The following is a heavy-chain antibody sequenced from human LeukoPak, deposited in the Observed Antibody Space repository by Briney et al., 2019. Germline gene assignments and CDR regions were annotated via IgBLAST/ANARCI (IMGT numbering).Heavy chain of an antibody. J-gene: IGHJ6*02. D-gene: IGHD2-15*01. CDR3: ARGLYIDYYCYYGMDV. CDR1: GDSVSSNSAA. CDR2: TYYRSKWYN. Sequence: SQTLSLTCAISGDSVSSNSAAWNWIRQSPSRGLEWLGRTYYRSKWYNDYAVSVKSRITIKPDTSKNQFSLQLNSVTPEDTAVYYCARGLYIDYYCYYGMDVWGQGTTVTVSS. V-gene: IGHV6-1*01.